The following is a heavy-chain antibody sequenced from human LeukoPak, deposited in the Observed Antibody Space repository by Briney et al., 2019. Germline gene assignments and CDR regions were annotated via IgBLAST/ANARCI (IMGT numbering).Heavy chain of an antibody. D-gene: IGHD3-22*01. CDR3: ARVKSYYYDTSDKDAFDI. V-gene: IGHV1-46*01. Sequence: ASVTVSCKASGYTFTSHFMHWVRQAPGQGLEWMGLINPRGGSTIYTQKFPGRVTMTRDTSTSTVYMELSSLRSEDTAVYYCARVKSYYYDTSDKDAFDIWGQGTMVTVSS. CDR2: INPRGGST. CDR1: GYTFTSHF. J-gene: IGHJ3*02.